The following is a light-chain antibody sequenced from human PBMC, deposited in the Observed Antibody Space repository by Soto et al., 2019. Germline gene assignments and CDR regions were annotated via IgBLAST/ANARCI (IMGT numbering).Light chain of an antibody. CDR2: GAS. CDR3: QQYNNWPRT. Sequence: EIVMTQSPATLSVSPGERATLSCRASLSVGTHLAWYQQKPGQAPRLLLYGASTRATGIPARFSGSGSGTEFTLTISSLQSEDFAVYCCQQYNNWPRTFGQGTKVEIK. V-gene: IGKV3-15*01. J-gene: IGKJ1*01. CDR1: LSVGTH.